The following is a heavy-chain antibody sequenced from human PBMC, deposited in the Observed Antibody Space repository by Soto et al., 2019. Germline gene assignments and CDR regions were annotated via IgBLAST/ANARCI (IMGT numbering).Heavy chain of an antibody. Sequence: QVQLVQSGAEVKKPGASVKVSCKASGYTFTSYDINWVRQATGQGLEWMGWMNPNSGNTGYAQKFQGRVTMTRNTSISTAYMELSSLRSEDTAVYYCARSPATVTTRRRAYGMDVWGQGTTVTVSS. D-gene: IGHD4-17*01. CDR3: ARSPATVTTRRRAYGMDV. CDR1: GYTFTSYD. CDR2: MNPNSGNT. V-gene: IGHV1-8*01. J-gene: IGHJ6*02.